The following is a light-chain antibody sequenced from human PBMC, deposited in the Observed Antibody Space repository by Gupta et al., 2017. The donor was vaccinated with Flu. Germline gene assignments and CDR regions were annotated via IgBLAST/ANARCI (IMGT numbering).Light chain of an antibody. CDR1: SSDVGYYNY. Sequence: SSDVGYYNYVSWYQQPSGKAPKLLIYEVSNRPSGVSNRVSGSKSGNTASLTISGLQTEDEADYYCSSYTGSNTLYVFGTGTKVTVL. CDR3: SSYTGSNTLYV. V-gene: IGLV2-14*01. CDR2: EVS. J-gene: IGLJ1*01.